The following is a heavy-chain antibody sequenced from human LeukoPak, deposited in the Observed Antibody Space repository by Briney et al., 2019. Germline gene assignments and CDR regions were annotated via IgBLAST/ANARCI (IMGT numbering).Heavy chain of an antibody. D-gene: IGHD2/OR15-2a*01. CDR2: IIWNSGNI. Sequence: GGSLRLSCAGSGFTFDDYAMHWVRQPPGKGLEWVSGIIWNSGNIAYADFVGGRFTISRDNAKNSLSLQMNSLSDEDTAVYYCAKDAYGGATFFYYMDVWGKGTTVTVSS. CDR3: AKDAYGGATFFYYMDV. CDR1: GFTFDDYA. V-gene: IGHV3-9*01. J-gene: IGHJ6*03.